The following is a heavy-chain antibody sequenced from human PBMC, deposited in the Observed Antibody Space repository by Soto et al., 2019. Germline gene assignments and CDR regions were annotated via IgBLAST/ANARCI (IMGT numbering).Heavy chain of an antibody. D-gene: IGHD2-15*01. V-gene: IGHV3-64D*06. CDR1: GFTFSSYA. J-gene: IGHJ4*02. CDR2: ISSNGGST. Sequence: GGSLRLSCSASGFTFSSYAMHWVRQAPGKGLEYVSAISSNGGSTYYADSVKGRFTISRDNSKNTLYLQMSSLRAEDTAVYYCVKGRVYCGGGSCYTTGFDYWGQGTLVAVSS. CDR3: VKGRVYCGGGSCYTTGFDY.